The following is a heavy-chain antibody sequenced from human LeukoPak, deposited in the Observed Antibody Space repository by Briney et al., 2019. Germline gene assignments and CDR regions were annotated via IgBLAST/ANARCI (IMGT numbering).Heavy chain of an antibody. CDR3: ARAKFSAYTGNPGARKSSYDMDV. D-gene: IGHD1-26*01. J-gene: IGHJ6*03. CDR2: IKQDGSEK. V-gene: IGHV3-7*01. CDR1: GDTFSSYW. Sequence: PGGSLRLCCAASGDTFSSYWMSWVRQAPGKGLEWVANIKQDGSEKYYVDSVKGRFTISRDNAKNSLYLQMNSLRAEDTAVYYCARAKFSAYTGNPGARKSSYDMDVWGKGTTVTVSS.